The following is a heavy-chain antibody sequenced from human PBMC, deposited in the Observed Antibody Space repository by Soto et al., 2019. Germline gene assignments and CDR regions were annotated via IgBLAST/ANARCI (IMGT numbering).Heavy chain of an antibody. CDR1: GGSMNGSSYY. CDR2: IDYGGST. CDR3: ARHARVVGTMYHYYCMDV. D-gene: IGHD3-22*01. J-gene: IGHJ6*03. Sequence: PSETLSLTCTVSGGSMNGSSYYWGWIRQPPGKGLEWIGRIDYGGSTYHNPSLKSRVAIFVDTSKSQFSLRLISVTAADTAVYYCARHARVVGTMYHYYCMDVWGKGTTVTVSS. V-gene: IGHV4-39*01.